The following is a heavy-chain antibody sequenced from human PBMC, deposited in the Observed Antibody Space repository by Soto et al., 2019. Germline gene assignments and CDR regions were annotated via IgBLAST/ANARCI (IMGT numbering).Heavy chain of an antibody. CDR1: GGSIISGGYS. V-gene: IGHV4-30-4*01. Sequence: PSETLSPTCTVSGGSIISGGYSWSWIRQPPGKGLEWMGYIYYSRSTYYNPSLKSRVTISVDTPKSQFSLKLSSVTAADTAVYYCARLWFGELNLSWFDPWGQGTLVTVSS. CDR3: ARLWFGELNLSWFDP. CDR2: IYYSRST. D-gene: IGHD3-10*01. J-gene: IGHJ5*02.